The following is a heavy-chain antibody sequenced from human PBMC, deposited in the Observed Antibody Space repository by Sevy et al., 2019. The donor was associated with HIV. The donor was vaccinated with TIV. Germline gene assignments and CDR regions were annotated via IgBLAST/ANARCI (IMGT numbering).Heavy chain of an antibody. CDR1: GFTVSSNY. D-gene: IGHD2-15*01. CDR2: IYSGGST. Sequence: GGSLRLSCAASGFTVSSNYMSWVRQAPGKGLEWVSVIYSGGSTYYADSVKGTFTMSRVNSKNTLYLQMNSLRAEEKAVYYCAKAIGYCSGGRCYEKGYYYYYYMDVWGKGTMVTVSS. J-gene: IGHJ6*03. CDR3: AKAIGYCSGGRCYEKGYYYYYYMDV. V-gene: IGHV3-53*01.